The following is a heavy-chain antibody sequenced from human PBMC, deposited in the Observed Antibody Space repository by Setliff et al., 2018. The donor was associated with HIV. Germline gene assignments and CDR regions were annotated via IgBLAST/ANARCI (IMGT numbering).Heavy chain of an antibody. V-gene: IGHV3-7*01. CDR1: GSTFSNSW. Sequence: GGSLRLSCVASGSTFSNSWMSWVRQAPGEGPEWVANIKGDGSETYYVDSVKGRSTISRDNAKNSLYLEMNSLRDEDTAIYYCTRNEAWGQGTLVTVSS. CDR3: TRNEA. CDR2: IKGDGSET. J-gene: IGHJ5*02.